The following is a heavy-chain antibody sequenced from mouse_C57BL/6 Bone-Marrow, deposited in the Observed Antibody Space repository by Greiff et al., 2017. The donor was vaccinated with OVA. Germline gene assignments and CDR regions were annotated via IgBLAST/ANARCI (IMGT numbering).Heavy chain of an antibody. J-gene: IGHJ3*01. D-gene: IGHD6-1*01. CDR1: GFNIKDDY. CDR3: TTPSSGAWFAY. CDR2: IDPENGDT. V-gene: IGHV14-4*01. Sequence: EVQLQQSGAELVRPGASVKLSCTASGFNIKDDYMHWVKQRPEQGLEWIGWIDPENGDTEYASKFQGKATITADTSSNTAYLQLSSLTSEDTAVYYCTTPSSGAWFAYWGQGTLVTVSA.